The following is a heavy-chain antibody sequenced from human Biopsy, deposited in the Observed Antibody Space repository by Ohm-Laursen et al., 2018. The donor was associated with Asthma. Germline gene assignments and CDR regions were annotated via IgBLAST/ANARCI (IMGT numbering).Heavy chain of an antibody. CDR2: HDHEEGGT. V-gene: IGHV1-24*01. CDR3: ASDFPKDYVRYNFQF. CDR1: GYSLPDLF. J-gene: IGHJ4*02. Sequence: ASVNVSCKISGYSLPDLFTHWVRQPPGQGLGLLGGHDHEEGGTVNARRFQGRVTMTEGTSPDTAYMDLSSLSSDDTAVYYCASDFPKDYVRYNFQFWGQGTLVTVSS. D-gene: IGHD4-17*01.